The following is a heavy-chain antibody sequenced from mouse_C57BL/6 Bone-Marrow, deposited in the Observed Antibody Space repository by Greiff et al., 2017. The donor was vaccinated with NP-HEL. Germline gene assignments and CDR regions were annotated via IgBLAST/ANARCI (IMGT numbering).Heavy chain of an antibody. CDR1: GFTFSDYY. Sequence: EVNVVESEGGLVQPGSSMKLSCTASGFTFSDYYMAWVRQVPEKGLEWVANINYDGSSTYYLDSLKSRFIISRDNAKNILYLQMSSLKSEDTATYYCAREGSSGYVKAMDYWGQGTSVTVSS. D-gene: IGHD3-2*02. CDR3: AREGSSGYVKAMDY. J-gene: IGHJ4*01. CDR2: INYDGSST. V-gene: IGHV5-16*01.